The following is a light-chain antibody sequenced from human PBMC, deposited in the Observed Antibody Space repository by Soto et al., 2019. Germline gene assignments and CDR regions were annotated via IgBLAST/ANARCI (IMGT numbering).Light chain of an antibody. J-gene: IGKJ2*01. CDR1: QRINNW. CDR3: QQYHTYPYT. Sequence: DIQMTQSPSTLSASVGDRVTITCRASQRINNWLAWYQQKPGKAPKFLMFDASTLETGVPSRFSGSGSGTECTLTNSSLQPDDFATYFCQQYHTYPYTFGQGTKLEIK. V-gene: IGKV1-5*01. CDR2: DAS.